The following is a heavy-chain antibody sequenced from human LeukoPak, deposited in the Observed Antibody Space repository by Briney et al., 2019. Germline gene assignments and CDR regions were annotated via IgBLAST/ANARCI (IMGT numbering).Heavy chain of an antibody. D-gene: IGHD6-13*01. Sequence: GGSLRLSCAASGFTFSSYWMSWVRQAPGKGLEWVANIKQDGSEKYYVDSVKGRFTISRDNAKNSLYLQMNSLRAEDTAVYYCAGSSWYGYYYMDVWGKGTTVTVSS. V-gene: IGHV3-7*01. CDR2: IKQDGSEK. CDR1: GFTFSSYW. CDR3: AGSSWYGYYYMDV. J-gene: IGHJ6*03.